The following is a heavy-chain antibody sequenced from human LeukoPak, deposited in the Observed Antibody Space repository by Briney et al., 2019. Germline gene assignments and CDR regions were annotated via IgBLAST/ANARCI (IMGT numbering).Heavy chain of an antibody. CDR2: TYYRSKWYN. CDR3: ARDIGIVGATNRLDAFDI. V-gene: IGHV6-1*01. D-gene: IGHD1-26*01. J-gene: IGHJ3*02. Sequence: SQTLPLTCAISGDSVSSNSAAWNWIRQSPSRGLEWLGRTYYRSKWYNDYAVSVKSRITINPDTSKNQFSLQLNSVTPEDTAVYYCARDIGIVGATNRLDAFDIWGQGTMVTVSS. CDR1: GDSVSSNSAA.